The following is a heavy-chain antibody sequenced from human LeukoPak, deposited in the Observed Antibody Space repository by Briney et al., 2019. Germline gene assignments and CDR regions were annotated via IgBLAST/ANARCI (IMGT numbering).Heavy chain of an antibody. CDR3: ARVFYSGYDYPFDY. D-gene: IGHD5-12*01. Sequence: PGGSLRLSCAASGFTFSSYSMNWVRQAPGKGLEWVSVIYSGGSTYYADSVKGRFTISRDNSKNTLYLQMNSLRAEDTAVYYCARVFYSGYDYPFDYWGQGTLVTVSS. V-gene: IGHV3-66*01. CDR2: IYSGGST. J-gene: IGHJ4*02. CDR1: GFTFSSYS.